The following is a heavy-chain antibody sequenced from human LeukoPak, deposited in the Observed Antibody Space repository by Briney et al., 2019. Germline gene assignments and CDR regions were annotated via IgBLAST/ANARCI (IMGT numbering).Heavy chain of an antibody. V-gene: IGHV3-72*01. Sequence: GGSLRLSCAVSGFTFSNHYMDWVRQAPGKGLEWVGRSRNRAKSYTTDYAASVKGRFTISRDDSKSTLYLQMNSLETEDTAVYYCSRDATGDHWGQGTLVSVSS. J-gene: IGHJ4*02. CDR2: SRNRAKSYTT. CDR3: SRDATGDH. CDR1: GFTFSNHY.